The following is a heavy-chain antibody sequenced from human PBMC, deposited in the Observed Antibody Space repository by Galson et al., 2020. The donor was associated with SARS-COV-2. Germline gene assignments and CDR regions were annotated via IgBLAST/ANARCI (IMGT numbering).Heavy chain of an antibody. Sequence: GESLKISCAASRFTFDIYAMSWFRQAPGKGMEWVGFIRSKVYGGTTEYAASVKGRFTISRDDSKNIAYLQMNSLKTEDTAVYFCTRGSGYYDFWSGRRRDAFDIWGQGTMVTVSS. CDR1: RFTFDIYA. CDR2: IRSKVYGGTT. V-gene: IGHV3-49*03. J-gene: IGHJ3*02. CDR3: TRGSGYYDFWSGRRRDAFDI. D-gene: IGHD3-3*01.